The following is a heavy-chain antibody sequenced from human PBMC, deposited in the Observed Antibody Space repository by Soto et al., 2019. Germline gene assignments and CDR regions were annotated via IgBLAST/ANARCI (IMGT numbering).Heavy chain of an antibody. CDR1: GFTFINYW. CDR2: INGDGSST. CDR3: ARVQGDCSSVTCYPSH. Sequence: EVQLVESGGGLVQPGGSLRLSCAASGFTFINYWMYWVRQVPGKGLVWVSRINGDGSSTSYADSVKGRFTISRDNAKNTVYLQMNSLRDEDTAVYYCARVQGDCSSVTCYPSHWGQGTLVTASS. V-gene: IGHV3-74*01. D-gene: IGHD2-2*01. J-gene: IGHJ4*02.